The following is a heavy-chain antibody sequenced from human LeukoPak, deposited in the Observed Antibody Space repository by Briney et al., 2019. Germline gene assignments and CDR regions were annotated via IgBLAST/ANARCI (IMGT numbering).Heavy chain of an antibody. CDR2: MYNSGST. CDR3: AKDDGGSSSWFGY. V-gene: IGHV4-61*08. CDR1: GGSISSGGYS. J-gene: IGHJ5*01. D-gene: IGHD6-13*01. Sequence: SSETLSLTCAVSGGSISSGGYSWSWIRQPPGKGLEWIGYMYNSGSTNYNPSLKSRVTISVDTSKNQFSLKLNSVTAADTAVYYCAKDDGGSSSWFGYWGQGTLVTVSS.